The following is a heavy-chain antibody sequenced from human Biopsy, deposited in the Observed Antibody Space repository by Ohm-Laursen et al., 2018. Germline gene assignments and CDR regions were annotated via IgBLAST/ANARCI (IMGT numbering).Heavy chain of an antibody. CDR1: EGTFSNYG. V-gene: IGHV1-2*02. J-gene: IGHJ6*02. Sequence: ASVKVSCKAPEGTFSNYGVNWVRQAPGQGLEWMGWINPDNGGTIHAQKFQGRVTVTRDTSISTAYVEVTSLRSDDTAVYYCVRSRAGGATWGMDVWGQGTTVTVSS. D-gene: IGHD3-16*01. CDR3: VRSRAGGATWGMDV. CDR2: INPDNGGT.